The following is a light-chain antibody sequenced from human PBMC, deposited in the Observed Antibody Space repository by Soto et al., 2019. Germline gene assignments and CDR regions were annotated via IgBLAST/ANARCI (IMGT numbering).Light chain of an antibody. J-gene: IGLJ1*01. CDR1: SSDVGGYNY. Sequence: QSVLTQPRSLSGSPGQSVTISCTGTSSDVGGYNYFSWYQQHPDKAPKVMIYDVTKRPSGVPDRFSGSKSGNTASLTISGLQAEDEADYYCCSYAGSYIYVFGTGTKVTVL. V-gene: IGLV2-11*01. CDR3: CSYAGSYIYV. CDR2: DVT.